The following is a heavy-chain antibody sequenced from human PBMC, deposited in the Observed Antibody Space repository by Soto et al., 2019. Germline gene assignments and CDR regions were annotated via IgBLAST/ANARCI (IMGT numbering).Heavy chain of an antibody. CDR1: GYSFTTDW. CDR2: IYPGDSYT. CDR3: ARYWHSYSSNYFHGTDV. D-gene: IGHD5-18*01. Sequence: GESLKISCKASGYSFTTDWTGWVRQIPWKGLEWMGIIYPGDSYTRYSPSFQGQVTISADKSISTAYLQWSSLKASDTAMYYCARYWHSYSSNYFHGTDVWGQGTTVIVSS. J-gene: IGHJ6*02. V-gene: IGHV5-51*01.